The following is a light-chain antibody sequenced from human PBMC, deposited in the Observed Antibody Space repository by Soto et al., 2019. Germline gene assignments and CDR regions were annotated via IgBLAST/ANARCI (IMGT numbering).Light chain of an antibody. Sequence: QAVVTQEPSLTGSPGGTVTLTCACSTGAVTSGHYPYWFQQKPGQAPRTLIYDTSNKHSWTPARFSGSLLGGNAALTLSGAQPEDEEEYYCFRSYSGAPYVVFGGGTKVTVL. CDR3: FRSYSGAPYVV. CDR1: TGAVTSGHY. J-gene: IGLJ2*01. V-gene: IGLV7-46*01. CDR2: DTS.